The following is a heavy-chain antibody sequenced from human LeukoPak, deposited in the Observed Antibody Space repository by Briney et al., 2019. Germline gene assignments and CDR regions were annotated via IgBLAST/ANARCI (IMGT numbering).Heavy chain of an antibody. CDR2: ISSSSSYI. CDR3: ARPASPDLFGVVIESGC. V-gene: IGHV3-21*01. Sequence: GGSLRLSCAASGFTFSSYSMNWVRQAPGKGLEWVSSISSSSSYIYYADSVKGRFTISRDNAKNSLYLQMNSLRAEDTAVYYCARPASPDLFGVVIESGCWGQGTLVTVSS. CDR1: GFTFSSYS. D-gene: IGHD3-3*01. J-gene: IGHJ4*02.